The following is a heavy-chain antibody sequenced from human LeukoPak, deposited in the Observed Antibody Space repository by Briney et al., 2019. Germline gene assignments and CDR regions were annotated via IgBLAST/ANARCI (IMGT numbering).Heavy chain of an antibody. Sequence: SETLSLTCTVSGGSISSYYWSWIRQPPGKGLEWIGYIYYSGSTNYNPSLKSRVTISVDTSKNQFSLKLSSVTAADTAVYYCARGQRGYSYGPSDYWGQGTLVTVSS. CDR1: GGSISSYY. CDR2: IYYSGST. J-gene: IGHJ4*02. D-gene: IGHD5-18*01. V-gene: IGHV4-59*01. CDR3: ARGQRGYSYGPSDY.